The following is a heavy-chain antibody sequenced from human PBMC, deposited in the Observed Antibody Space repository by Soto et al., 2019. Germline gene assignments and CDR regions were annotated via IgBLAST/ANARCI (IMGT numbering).Heavy chain of an antibody. CDR2: ISGSGGST. CDR1: GFTFSSYA. V-gene: IGHV3-23*01. Sequence: GGSLRLSCAASGFTFSSYAMSWVRQAPGKGLEWVSAISGSGGSTYYADSVKGRFTISRDNSKNTLYLQMNSLRAEDTAVYYCAKDQGANYDFWTREYGMDVWGQGTTVTVSS. J-gene: IGHJ6*02. CDR3: AKDQGANYDFWTREYGMDV. D-gene: IGHD3-3*01.